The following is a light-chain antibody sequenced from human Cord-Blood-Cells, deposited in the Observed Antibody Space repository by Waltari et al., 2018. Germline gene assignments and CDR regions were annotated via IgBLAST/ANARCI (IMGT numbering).Light chain of an antibody. CDR1: SSNIGAGYA. J-gene: IGLJ2*01. CDR3: QSYDSSLREV. CDR2: GNS. Sequence: QSVLTQPPSVSGAPAQRVTISCTGSSSNIGAGYAVHWYQQLPGPAPKLLIYGNSNRPSGVPDRFSGSKSGTSASLAITGLQAEDEADYYCQSYDSSLREVFGGGTKLTVL. V-gene: IGLV1-40*01.